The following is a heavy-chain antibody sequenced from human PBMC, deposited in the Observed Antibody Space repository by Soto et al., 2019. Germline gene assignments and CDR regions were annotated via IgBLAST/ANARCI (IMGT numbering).Heavy chain of an antibody. V-gene: IGHV3-21*02. CDR3: VRERGLSSFYGMDV. J-gene: IGHJ6*02. Sequence: EVQLVESGGGLVKPGGPLRLSCGASGFTLTTYTMNWVRQASGKGLEWVSSITSSSGDIYYADSVKGRFTISRDNARNSLYLQMNSLRAEDTAVYYCVRERGLSSFYGMDVWGQGTTVTVSS. CDR1: GFTLTTYT. CDR2: ITSSSGDI. D-gene: IGHD3-10*01.